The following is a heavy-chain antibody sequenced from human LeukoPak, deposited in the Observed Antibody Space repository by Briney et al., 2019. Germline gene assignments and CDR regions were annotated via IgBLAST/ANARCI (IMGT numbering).Heavy chain of an antibody. D-gene: IGHD3-9*01. Sequence: PSETLSLTCAVYGGSFSGYYWSWIRQPPGKRLEWIGEIYHSGSTNYNPSLKSRVTISVDKSKNQFSLKLSSVTAADTAVYYCASLLWGVLRYFDWSAGDYWGQGTLVTVSS. CDR2: IYHSGST. J-gene: IGHJ4*02. CDR1: GGSFSGYY. CDR3: ASLLWGVLRYFDWSAGDY. V-gene: IGHV4-34*01.